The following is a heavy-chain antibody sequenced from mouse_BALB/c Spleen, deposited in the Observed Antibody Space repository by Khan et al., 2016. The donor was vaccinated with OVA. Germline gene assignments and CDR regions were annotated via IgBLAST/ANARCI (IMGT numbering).Heavy chain of an antibody. CDR2: IDPENGDT. Sequence: EVQLKQSGAKLVRPGALVKLSCKASGFNIKDYYMHWVKQRPEQGLVWIGRIDPENGDTIYDPKFQGKASITSDTSSNTAYLQLSSLTSEDTAVYYCARDGYSPWFAYWGQGTLVTVSA. D-gene: IGHD2-3*01. CDR1: GFNIKDYY. CDR3: ARDGYSPWFAY. V-gene: IGHV14-1*02. J-gene: IGHJ3*01.